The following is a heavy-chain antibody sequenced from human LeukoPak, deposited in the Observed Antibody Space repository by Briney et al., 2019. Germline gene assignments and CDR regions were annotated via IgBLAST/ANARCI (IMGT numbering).Heavy chain of an antibody. V-gene: IGHV4-59*08. Sequence: NTSETLSLTCTVSGGSIINYYWSWIRQPPGKGLEWIGYIYYSGTTNYNPSLKSRVTISVDTSKNQFSLKLSSVTAADTAVYYCARAWSYEAKSDAFDIWGQGTMVTVSS. CDR2: IYYSGTT. CDR3: ARAWSYEAKSDAFDI. D-gene: IGHD3-16*01. J-gene: IGHJ3*02. CDR1: GGSIINYY.